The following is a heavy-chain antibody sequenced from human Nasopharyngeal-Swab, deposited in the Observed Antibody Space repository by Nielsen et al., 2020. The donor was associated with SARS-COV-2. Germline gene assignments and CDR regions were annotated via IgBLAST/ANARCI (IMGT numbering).Heavy chain of an antibody. Sequence: ASVKVSCKASGYTFTDYAIHWVRQAPGQGLEWLGWTNPGTGNTLYSQTFQGRIAITRDTSANTAYLEVNSLTSEDTAVYFCARKGRNFAFDYWGQGTLVTVSS. CDR1: GYTFTDYA. CDR3: ARKGRNFAFDY. V-gene: IGHV1-3*01. D-gene: IGHD1-14*01. J-gene: IGHJ4*02. CDR2: TNPGTGNT.